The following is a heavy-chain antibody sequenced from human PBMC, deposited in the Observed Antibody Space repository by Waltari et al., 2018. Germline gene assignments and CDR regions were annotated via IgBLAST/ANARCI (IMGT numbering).Heavy chain of an antibody. CDR2: IYYSGST. J-gene: IGHJ6*02. Sequence: QVQLQESGPGLVKPSETLSLTCTVSGGSVSSGSYYWSWIRQPPGKGLEWIGYIYYSGSTNYNPSLKSRVTISVDTSKNQFSLKLSSVTAADTAVYYCARDNPHILTGYYYYYGMDVWGQGTTVTVSS. D-gene: IGHD3-9*01. V-gene: IGHV4-61*01. CDR1: GGSVSSGSYY. CDR3: ARDNPHILTGYYYYYGMDV.